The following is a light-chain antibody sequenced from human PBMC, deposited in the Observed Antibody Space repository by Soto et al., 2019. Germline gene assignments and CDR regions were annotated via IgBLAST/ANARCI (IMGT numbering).Light chain of an antibody. CDR3: QQYGSSPLT. Sequence: EIVLTQSPGTLSLSPGERATLCCRASRSVSSSYLAWYQQKPGQAPRLLIYGASSRATGIPDRFSGSGSGTDFTLTISRLEPEDFAVYYCQQYGSSPLTFGGGTKVEI. CDR2: GAS. V-gene: IGKV3-20*01. CDR1: RSVSSSY. J-gene: IGKJ4*01.